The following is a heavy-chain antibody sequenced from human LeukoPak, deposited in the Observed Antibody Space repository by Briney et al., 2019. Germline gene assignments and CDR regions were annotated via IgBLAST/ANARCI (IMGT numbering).Heavy chain of an antibody. D-gene: IGHD5/OR15-5a*01. J-gene: IGHJ5*02. Sequence: SGTLSLTCTVSGGSLIGYYWSWVGQSPGKGRELIGYIYYSGNTNYNPSLNSLITISLDPSNNQSSLKLTSVTAADTAVYYCAKYVSTGWFDPWGQGTLLTVSS. CDR2: IYYSGNT. CDR1: GGSLIGYY. V-gene: IGHV4-59*08. CDR3: AKYVSTGWFDP.